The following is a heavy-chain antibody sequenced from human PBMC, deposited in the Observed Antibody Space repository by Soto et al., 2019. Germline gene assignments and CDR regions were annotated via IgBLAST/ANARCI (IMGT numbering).Heavy chain of an antibody. J-gene: IGHJ6*02. CDR1: GFTFSNYV. D-gene: IGHD2-2*01. V-gene: IGHV3-23*01. CDR3: AKGGSTNWYYYYGMDV. CDR2: VSASGGST. Sequence: GGSLRLSCAASGFTFSNYVMAWVRQAPGKGPEWVSAVSASGGSTYYAASVKGRFTISRDNSKSTVYLQMNSLRAEDTAVYYCAKGGSTNWYYYYGMDVWGQGTTVTVSS.